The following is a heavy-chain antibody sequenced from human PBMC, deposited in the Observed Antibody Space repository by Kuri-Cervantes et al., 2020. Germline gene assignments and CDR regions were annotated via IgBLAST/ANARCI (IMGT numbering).Heavy chain of an antibody. CDR2: INWNGGST. CDR3: ARDRGDGYNF. CDR1: GFTFSSYS. Sequence: GESLKISCAASGFTFSSYSMNWVRQPPGKGLEWVSGINWNGGSTGYADSVKGRFTISRDNANNSLYRQMNSLRAEDKAVYYCARDRGDGYNFWGQGTLVNVYS. V-gene: IGHV3-20*04. J-gene: IGHJ4*02. D-gene: IGHD5-24*01.